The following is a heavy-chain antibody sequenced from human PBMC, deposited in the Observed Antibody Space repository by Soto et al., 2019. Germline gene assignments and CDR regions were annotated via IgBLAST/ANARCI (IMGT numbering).Heavy chain of an antibody. CDR2: IYYSGST. V-gene: IGHV4-59*01. D-gene: IGHD2-2*01. CDR1: GGSISSYY. CDR3: ARVRLDCSSTSCYSGELDY. J-gene: IGHJ4*02. Sequence: SETLSLTCTVSGGSISSYYWSWIRQPPGKGLEWIGYIYYSGSTNYNPSLKSRVTISVDTSKNQFSLTLSSVTAADTAVYYCARVRLDCSSTSCYSGELDYWGQGTLVTVSS.